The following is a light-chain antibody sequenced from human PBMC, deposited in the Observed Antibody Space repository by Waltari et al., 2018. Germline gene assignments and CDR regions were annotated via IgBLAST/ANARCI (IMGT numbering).Light chain of an antibody. V-gene: IGLV2-11*01. CDR2: DVT. CDR1: SSDVGGYNS. Sequence: QSALTQPRSVSGSPGQSVPISCTGTSSDVGGYNSVSWYQHHPGKAPKLIIYDVTKRPSGVPDRFSASKSDNTASLTISGLQAEDEADYYCCSYAGSITFWVFGGGTKLTVL. J-gene: IGLJ3*02. CDR3: CSYAGSITFWV.